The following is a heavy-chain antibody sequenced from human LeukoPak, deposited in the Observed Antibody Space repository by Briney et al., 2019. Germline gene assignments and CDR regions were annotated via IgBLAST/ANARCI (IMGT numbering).Heavy chain of an antibody. CDR1: GDSVSSKNGA. Sequence: ASQTLSLTCAISGDSVSSKNGAWNWIRQSPSRGLEWLGRTYYRSKWYDDYAESLKGRITISPDTSKNQFSLQLNSVTPEDTAVYYCARDVGTSDWYTFDYWGQGTLVTVSS. J-gene: IGHJ4*02. V-gene: IGHV6-1*01. CDR2: TYYRSKWYD. D-gene: IGHD6-19*01. CDR3: ARDVGTSDWYTFDY.